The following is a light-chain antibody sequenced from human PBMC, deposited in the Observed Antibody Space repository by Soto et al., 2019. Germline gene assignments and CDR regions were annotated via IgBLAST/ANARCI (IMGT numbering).Light chain of an antibody. J-gene: IGKJ1*01. V-gene: IGKV1-5*03. CDR3: QHYNRCSES. CDR2: KAS. CDR1: QTISSW. Sequence: FQLTRSHSNLSGXVGDXATIXXRARQTISSWLAWYQQKPGKAPRLLIYKASTLKSGVPSRFSGRGSGTEFTLTISSLQADDFATYYCQHYNRCSESFGQGPKLDIK.